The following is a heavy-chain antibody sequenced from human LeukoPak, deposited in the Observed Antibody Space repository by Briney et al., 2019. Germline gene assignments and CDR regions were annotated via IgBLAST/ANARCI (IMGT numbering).Heavy chain of an antibody. D-gene: IGHD1-7*01. CDR2: IYYSGST. CDR1: GGSISSSSYY. CDR3: ASTGITGTTSYFDY. V-gene: IGHV4-39*07. Sequence: PSETLSLTCTVSGGSISSSSYYWGWIRQPPGKGLEWIGSIYYSGSTYYNPSLKSRVTISVDTSKNQFSLKLSSVTAADTAVYYCASTGITGTTSYFDYWGQGTLVTVSS. J-gene: IGHJ4*02.